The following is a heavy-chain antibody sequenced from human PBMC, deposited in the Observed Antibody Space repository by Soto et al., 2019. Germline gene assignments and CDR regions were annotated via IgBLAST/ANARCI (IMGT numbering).Heavy chain of an antibody. CDR2: IIPIFGTV. V-gene: IGHV1-69*12. Sequence: QVQLVPSGAEVKKSGSSVKVSCKASGGTFSNYALDWVRQSPGQGLAWMGGIIPIFGTVRHAQNCQVRVTSTADESTVTAYMELRSLRYEDTVMDYCVTCGVRDYYDQVGWRWVHGTLVTV. CDR1: GGTFSNYA. CDR3: VTCGVRDYYDQVGWR. D-gene: IGHD3-22*01. J-gene: IGHJ2*01.